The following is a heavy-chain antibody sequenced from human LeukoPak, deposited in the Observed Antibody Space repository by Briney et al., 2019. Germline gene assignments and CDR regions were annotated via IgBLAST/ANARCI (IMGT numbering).Heavy chain of an antibody. J-gene: IGHJ4*02. CDR3: AKDTADHGGNSVVY. CDR1: GFTFDDYA. D-gene: IGHD4-23*01. CDR2: ISWNSGSI. Sequence: PGGSLRLSCAASGFTFDDYAMHWVRQAPGKGLEWVSGISWNSGSIGYADSVKGRFTISRDNAKNSLYLQMNSLRAEDTALYYCAKDTADHGGNSVVYWGQGTLVTVSS. V-gene: IGHV3-9*01.